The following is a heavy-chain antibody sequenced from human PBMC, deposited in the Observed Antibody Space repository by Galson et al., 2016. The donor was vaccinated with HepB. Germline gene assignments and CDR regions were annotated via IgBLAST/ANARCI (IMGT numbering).Heavy chain of an antibody. D-gene: IGHD1-26*01. J-gene: IGHJ4*02. CDR3: ARHPLVETVDYFDY. Sequence: SETLSLTCTVSRGSVTNTNSYWGWIRQSPGKGLEWIGSIYYSGFTYYNKSLKSRVTISIATSENQSSLNLGAVTAADTAVYYCARHPLVETVDYFDYWGQGALVTVSS. V-gene: IGHV4-39*01. CDR1: RGSVTNTNSY. CDR2: IYYSGFT.